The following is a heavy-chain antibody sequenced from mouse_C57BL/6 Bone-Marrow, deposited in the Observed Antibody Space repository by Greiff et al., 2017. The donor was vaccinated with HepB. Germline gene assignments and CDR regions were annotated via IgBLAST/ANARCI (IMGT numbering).Heavy chain of an antibody. CDR2: ISGGGGNT. Sequence: EVKLVESGGGLVNPGGSLKLSCAASGFTFSSYTMSWVRQTPEKRLEWVATISGGGGNTYYPDSVKGRFTISRDNAKNTLYLQMSSLRSEDTALYYCARNYYGSSWAYWGQGTLVTVSA. CDR3: ARNYYGSSWAY. J-gene: IGHJ3*01. V-gene: IGHV5-9*01. D-gene: IGHD1-1*01. CDR1: GFTFSSYT.